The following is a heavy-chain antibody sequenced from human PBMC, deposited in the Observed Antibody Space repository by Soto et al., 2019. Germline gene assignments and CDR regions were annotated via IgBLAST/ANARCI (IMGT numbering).Heavy chain of an antibody. J-gene: IGHJ4*02. CDR2: INHSGTT. Sequence: SETLSLTCAAYGGSFIGYYWNWFRQPPGKGLEWIGEINHSGTTNYSPSLKSRVTISINTSNKQFSLRLSSLIATDTAVYYGARGAHRDSSGFYFDFWGQGGLV. V-gene: IGHV4-34*01. CDR3: ARGAHRDSSGFYFDF. CDR1: GGSFIGYY. D-gene: IGHD6-19*01.